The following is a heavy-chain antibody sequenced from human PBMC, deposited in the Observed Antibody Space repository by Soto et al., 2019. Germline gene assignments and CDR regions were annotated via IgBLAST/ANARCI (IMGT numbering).Heavy chain of an antibody. D-gene: IGHD3-3*01. Sequence: XVSLRLTCAASGFSFSSYEMHWVRQAPGKGLEWVSYITSSGNVINYAGSVKGRFTISRDNANNSLYLQMSSLRAEDTAVYYCERRFKDYYHAMDVWGQGTTVTVSS. J-gene: IGHJ6*02. CDR3: ERRFKDYYHAMDV. V-gene: IGHV3-48*03. CDR2: ITSSGNVI. CDR1: GFSFSSYE.